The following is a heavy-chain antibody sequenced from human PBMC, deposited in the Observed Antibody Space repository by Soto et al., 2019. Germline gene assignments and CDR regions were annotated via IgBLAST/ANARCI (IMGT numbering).Heavy chain of an antibody. V-gene: IGHV3-21*01. CDR3: ARDQTVFGVVIPEPYYYYYGMDV. CDR1: GFTFSSYS. D-gene: IGHD3-3*01. Sequence: TGGSLRLSCAASGFTFSSYSMNWVRQAPGKGLEWVSSISSSSSYIYYADSVKGRFTISRDNAKNSLYLQMNSLRAEDTAVYYCARDQTVFGVVIPEPYYYYYGMDVWGQGTTVTVSS. CDR2: ISSSSSYI. J-gene: IGHJ6*02.